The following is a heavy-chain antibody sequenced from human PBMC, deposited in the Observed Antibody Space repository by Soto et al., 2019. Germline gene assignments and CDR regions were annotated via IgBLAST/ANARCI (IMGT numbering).Heavy chain of an antibody. J-gene: IGHJ4*02. CDR3: ARDLFPYSFYFDY. CDR1: GFTFSSYN. V-gene: IGHV3-48*01. D-gene: IGHD2-15*01. Sequence: GGSLRPSCAAPGFTFSSYNMNWVRQAPGKGLEWISYISTASSTIYYGDSVKGRFTISRDNAKSSLYPQMNSLRAEDTAVYYWARDLFPYSFYFDYWGQGALVTVAS. CDR2: ISTASSTI.